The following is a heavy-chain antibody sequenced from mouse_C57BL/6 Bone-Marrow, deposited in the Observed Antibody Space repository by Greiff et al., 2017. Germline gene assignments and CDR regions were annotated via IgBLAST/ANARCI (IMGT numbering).Heavy chain of an antibody. CDR3: ARAYYYGSWFAY. J-gene: IGHJ3*01. CDR2: ISSGGSYT. CDR1: GFTFSSYG. Sequence: EVQLVESGGDLVKPGGSLKLSCAASGFTFSSYGMSWVRQTPDKRLEWVATISSGGSYTYYPDSVKERFTISRDNAKNTLYLQMSSLKSEDTAMYYCARAYYYGSWFAYWGQGTLVTVSA. D-gene: IGHD1-1*01. V-gene: IGHV5-6*01.